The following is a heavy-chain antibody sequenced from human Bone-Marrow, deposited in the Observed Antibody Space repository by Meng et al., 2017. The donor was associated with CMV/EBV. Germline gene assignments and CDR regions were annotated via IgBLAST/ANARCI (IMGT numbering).Heavy chain of an antibody. D-gene: IGHD1-26*01. CDR2: MNPNSGNT. CDR3: AREMYSGFRGTIFHYYYGMDV. V-gene: IGHV1-8*03. CDR1: GYTFTSYD. J-gene: IGHJ6*02. Sequence: ASVKVSCKASGYTFTSYDINWVRQATGQGLEWMGWMNPNSGNTGYAQKFQGRVTITRNTSISTAYMELSSLRSEDTAVYYCAREMYSGFRGTIFHYYYGMDVWGQGPTVTVCS.